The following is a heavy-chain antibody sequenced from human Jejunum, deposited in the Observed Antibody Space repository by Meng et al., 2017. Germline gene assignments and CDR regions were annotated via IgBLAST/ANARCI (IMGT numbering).Heavy chain of an antibody. CDR1: GGSISTAGYY. D-gene: IGHD6-13*01. V-gene: IGHV4-39*07. CDR2: IFYSGTT. Sequence: QLQLPEAGPGLVKPSAPLSLTCAVSGGSISTAGYYWGWIRQSPGKGLEWIGSIFYSGTTYYNPSLKSRVTISIDTSKNQFSLKMNSVTAADTAVYYCARDTAGFGPWGQGTLVTVSS. J-gene: IGHJ5*02. CDR3: ARDTAGFGP.